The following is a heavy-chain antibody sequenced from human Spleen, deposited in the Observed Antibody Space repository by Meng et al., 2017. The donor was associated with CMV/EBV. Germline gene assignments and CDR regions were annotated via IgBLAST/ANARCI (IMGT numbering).Heavy chain of an antibody. CDR1: GFTFSSYA. V-gene: IGHV3-30-3*01. J-gene: IGHJ5*02. CDR2: ISYDANNT. CDR3: AKGPTDFWSGYYIVS. D-gene: IGHD3-3*01. Sequence: GESLKISCAASGFTFSSYALHWVRQAPGKGLEWVAVISYDANNTYYADSVKGRFTISRDNSKNTLYLQMNSLRAEDTAVYYCAKGPTDFWSGYYIVSWGQGTLVTVSS.